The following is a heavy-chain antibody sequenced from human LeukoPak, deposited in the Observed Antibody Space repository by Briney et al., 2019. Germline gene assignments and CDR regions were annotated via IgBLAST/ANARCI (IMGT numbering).Heavy chain of an antibody. J-gene: IGHJ4*02. CDR2: ISSSSSYI. V-gene: IGHV3-21*01. CDR3: ARYFTYYYDSSGYLFDY. Sequence: GGSLRLSCAASGFTFSSYAMHWVRQAPGKGLEWVSSISSSSSYIYYADSVKGRFTISRDNAKNSLYLQMNSLRAEDTAVYYCARYFTYYYDSSGYLFDYWGQGTLVTVSS. CDR1: GFTFSSYA. D-gene: IGHD3-22*01.